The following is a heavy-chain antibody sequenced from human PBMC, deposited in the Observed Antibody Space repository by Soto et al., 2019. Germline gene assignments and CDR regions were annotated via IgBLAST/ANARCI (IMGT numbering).Heavy chain of an antibody. V-gene: IGHV3-23*01. J-gene: IGHJ6*02. CDR2: ISGSGGST. CDR3: AKLSDTAMDSYYYYGMDV. CDR1: GFTFSSYA. D-gene: IGHD5-18*01. Sequence: QSGGSLRLSCAASGFTFSSYAMSWVRQAPGKGLEWVSAISGSGGSTYYADSVKGRFTISRDNSKNTLYLQMNSLRAEDTAVYYCAKLSDTAMDSYYYYGMDVWGQGTTVTVSS.